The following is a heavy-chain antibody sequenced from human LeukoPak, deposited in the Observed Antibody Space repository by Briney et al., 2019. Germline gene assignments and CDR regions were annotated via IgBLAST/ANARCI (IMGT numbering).Heavy chain of an antibody. CDR3: ARNGPGGYYFDF. CDR1: RFTVSSNY. V-gene: IGHV3-66*01. D-gene: IGHD2-8*02. Sequence: GGSLRLSCAASRFTVSSNYMSWVRQAPGKRLEWVSIIYAGGYTYYADSVKDRFTISRDNSKNTLYLQMNSLTAEDTAVYYCARNGPGGYYFDFWGQGTLVTVSS. J-gene: IGHJ4*02. CDR2: IYAGGYT.